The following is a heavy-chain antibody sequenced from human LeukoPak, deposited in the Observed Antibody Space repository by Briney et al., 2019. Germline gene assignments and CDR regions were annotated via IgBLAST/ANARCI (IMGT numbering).Heavy chain of an antibody. V-gene: IGHV3-21*01. CDR3: ARGSLYYYGSGSTTL. D-gene: IGHD3-10*01. CDR2: ISSSSSYI. Sequence: GGSLRLSCAASGFTFSSYSMNWVRQAPGKGLEWVSSISSSSSYIYYADSVKGRFTISRDNAKNSLYLQMNSLRAEDTAVYYCARGSLYYYGSGSTTLWGQGTLVTVSS. J-gene: IGHJ4*02. CDR1: GFTFSSYS.